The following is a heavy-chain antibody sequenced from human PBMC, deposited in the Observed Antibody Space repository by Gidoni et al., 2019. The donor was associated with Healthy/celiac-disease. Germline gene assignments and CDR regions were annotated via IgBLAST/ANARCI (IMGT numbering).Heavy chain of an antibody. Sequence: LQLLESGPGLVKPSETLSLTCTVSGGSISSSSYYWGWIRPPPGKGLEWIGSIYYSGSTYYTPSLKSRVTISVDTSKNQFSLKLSSVTAADTAVYYCAILYSSETLDIWGQGTMVTVSS. D-gene: IGHD6-19*01. CDR1: GGSISSSSYY. CDR3: AILYSSETLDI. J-gene: IGHJ3*02. CDR2: IYYSGST. V-gene: IGHV4-39*01.